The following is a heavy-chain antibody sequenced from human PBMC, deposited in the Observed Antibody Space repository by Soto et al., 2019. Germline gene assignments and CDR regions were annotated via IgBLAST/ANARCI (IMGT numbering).Heavy chain of an antibody. D-gene: IGHD1-1*01. CDR3: AKGAAGGNFGY. CDR1: GFIFDDYA. CDR2: ISWNSGSI. Sequence: EVPLVESGGGSVQPGRSLRLSCAASGFIFDDYAMHWVRQPPGKGLEWVSGISWNSGSIGYADSVKGRFTISRDNAKNTLYLQMNSLRVEDTALYYCAKGAAGGNFGYWGQGTLVTVSS. J-gene: IGHJ4*02. V-gene: IGHV3-9*01.